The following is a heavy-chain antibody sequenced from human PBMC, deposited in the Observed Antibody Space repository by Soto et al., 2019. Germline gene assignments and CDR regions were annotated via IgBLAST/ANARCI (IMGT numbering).Heavy chain of an antibody. CDR1: GFTFSSYA. V-gene: IGHV3-23*01. J-gene: IGHJ4*02. CDR2: ISGSGGST. Sequence: EVQLLESGGGLVQPGGSLRLSCAASGFTFSSYAMSWVRQAPGKGLEWVSAISGSGGSTYYADSVKGRSTISRDNSTNALYLQMTSLRAEDTAVYYCAYSSTPFDYWGQGTLVTVSS. D-gene: IGHD6-13*01. CDR3: AYSSTPFDY.